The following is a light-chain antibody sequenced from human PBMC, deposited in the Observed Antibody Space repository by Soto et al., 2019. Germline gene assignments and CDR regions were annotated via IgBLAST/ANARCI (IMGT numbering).Light chain of an antibody. J-gene: IGKJ1*01. V-gene: IGKV3-15*01. Sequence: EIVITQSPATLSVSPGERITISCRASQPAGSNLAWYQQTPGQAPRLLSYTTSSRAAGVPARFSGSGSGTDFPLTLDSLRSEDFVLYYCQQYNTCPRTLGQGTRVEIK. CDR1: QPAGSN. CDR2: TTS. CDR3: QQYNTCPRT.